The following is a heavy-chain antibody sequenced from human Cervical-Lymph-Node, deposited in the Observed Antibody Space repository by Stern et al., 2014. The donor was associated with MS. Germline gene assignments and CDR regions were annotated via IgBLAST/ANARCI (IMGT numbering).Heavy chain of an antibody. CDR3: ARLPRIQLWPLSLFDY. V-gene: IGHV4-39*01. Sequence: QLQLQESGPGLVKPSETLSLTCTVSGGSISSSSYYWGWIRQPPGKGLEWIGSIYYSGSTYYNPSLKSRVTISVDTSKNQFSLKLTSVTAADTAVYYCARLPRIQLWPLSLFDYWGQGTLVTVSS. J-gene: IGHJ4*02. D-gene: IGHD5-18*01. CDR1: GGSISSSSYY. CDR2: IYYSGST.